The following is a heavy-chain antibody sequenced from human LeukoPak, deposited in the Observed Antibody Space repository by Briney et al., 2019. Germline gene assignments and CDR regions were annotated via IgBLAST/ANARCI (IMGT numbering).Heavy chain of an antibody. CDR3: ARGHNWNDRGAFDI. CDR1: GFTFSSYS. V-gene: IGHV3-21*04. D-gene: IGHD1-1*01. Sequence: GGSLRLSCAASGFTFSSYSMNWVRQAPGKGLGWVSSISSSNIYYADSVKGRFTISRDNAKNSLYLQMNSLRAEDTAVYYCARGHNWNDRGAFDIWGQGTMVTVSS. J-gene: IGHJ3*02. CDR2: ISSSNI.